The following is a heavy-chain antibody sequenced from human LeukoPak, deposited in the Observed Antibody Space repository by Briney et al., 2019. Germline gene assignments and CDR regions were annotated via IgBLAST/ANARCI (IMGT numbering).Heavy chain of an antibody. CDR3: AHALYYYDSSGYAYRDY. CDR2: ISGSGGST. V-gene: IGHV3-23*01. Sequence: PGGSLRLSCAASGFTFSSYAMSWVRQAPGKGLEWVSAISGSGGSTYYADSVKGRFTISRDNSKNTLYLQMNSLRAEDTAVYYCAHALYYYDSSGYAYRDYWGQGTLVTVSS. D-gene: IGHD3-22*01. CDR1: GFTFSSYA. J-gene: IGHJ4*02.